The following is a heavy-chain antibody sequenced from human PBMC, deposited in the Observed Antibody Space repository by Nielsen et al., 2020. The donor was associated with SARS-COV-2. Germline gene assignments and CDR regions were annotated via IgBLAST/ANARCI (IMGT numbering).Heavy chain of an antibody. J-gene: IGHJ5*02. Sequence: GESLKISCAASGFTFSSYGMHWVRQAPGKGLEWVAVIWYDGSNKYYADSVKGRFTITRDNSKNTLYLQMNSLRAEDTAVYYCAKGSGNWFDPWGQGTLVTVSS. CDR3: AKGSGNWFDP. CDR1: GFTFSSYG. V-gene: IGHV3-30*02. D-gene: IGHD6-25*01. CDR2: IWYDGSNK.